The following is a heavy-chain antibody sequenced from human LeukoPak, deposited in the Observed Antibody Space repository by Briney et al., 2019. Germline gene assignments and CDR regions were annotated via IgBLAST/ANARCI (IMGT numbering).Heavy chain of an antibody. Sequence: PSETLSLTCTVSGGSVSSGSYYWSWIRQPPGKGLEWIGYIYYSGSTNYNPSLKSRVTISVDTSKNQFSLKLSSVTAADTAVYYCARGTQEYDSSGYYYDYWGQGTLVTVSS. CDR2: IYYSGST. CDR3: ARGTQEYDSSGYYYDY. CDR1: GGSVSSGSYY. J-gene: IGHJ4*02. D-gene: IGHD3-22*01. V-gene: IGHV4-61*01.